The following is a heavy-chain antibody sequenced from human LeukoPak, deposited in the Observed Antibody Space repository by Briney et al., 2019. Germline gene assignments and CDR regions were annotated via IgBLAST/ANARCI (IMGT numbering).Heavy chain of an antibody. D-gene: IGHD3-10*01. Sequence: SETLSLTCTVSGGSISGYYWSWIRQPPGKGLEWIGYIYHSGSTNYNPSLKSRVTISVDTSQNQFYLKLSSVTAADTAVYYCARGGYYGSGNDFRFDPWGQGTLVTVSS. V-gene: IGHV4-59*01. CDR2: IYHSGST. J-gene: IGHJ5*02. CDR3: ARGGYYGSGNDFRFDP. CDR1: GGSISGYY.